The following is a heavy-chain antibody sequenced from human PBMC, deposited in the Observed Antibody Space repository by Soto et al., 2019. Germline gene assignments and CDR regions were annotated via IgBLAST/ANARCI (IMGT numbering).Heavy chain of an antibody. D-gene: IGHD1-1*01. V-gene: IGHV3-30*18. CDR2: ISYEGTNK. J-gene: IGHJ4*02. CDR1: GFTFSNYG. CDR3: AKDVERMDVRDY. Sequence: QVQLVESGGGVVQPGRSLRLSCAASGFTFSNYGMHWVRQAPGKGLEWVAVISYEGTNKYYADAGKGRFTISRDNSKNKLYLQMNSLRAEDAAVYYCAKDVERMDVRDYWGQGTLVTVSS.